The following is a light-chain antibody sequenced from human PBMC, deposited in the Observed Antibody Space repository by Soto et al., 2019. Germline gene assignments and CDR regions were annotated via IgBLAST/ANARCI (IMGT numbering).Light chain of an antibody. CDR3: QPYNYWPLT. CDR1: HNIKTN. V-gene: IGKV3-15*01. Sequence: NQSAATLSVNQGERATLSCMASHNIKTNLAWYQHKPGQAPRLLIYGAFTGATGVPARFSGSGSGTEFTLTISSLQSEDFAVYYCQPYNYWPLTFGGGTKVDIK. J-gene: IGKJ4*01. CDR2: GAF.